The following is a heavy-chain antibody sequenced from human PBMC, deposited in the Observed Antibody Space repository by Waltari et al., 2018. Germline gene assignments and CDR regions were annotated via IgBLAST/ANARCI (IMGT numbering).Heavy chain of an antibody. V-gene: IGHV4-61*02. CDR3: ARDSALQLALDY. Sequence: QVQLQESGPGLVKPSQTLSLTCTVSGGSISSGSYYWSWIQQPAGKGLEWIGRIYTRGSTNYNPSLKMRFTISVDTAKNQFSLKLSSVTAADTAVYYCARDSALQLALDYWGQGTLVTVSS. CDR2: IYTRGST. D-gene: IGHD6-6*01. J-gene: IGHJ4*02. CDR1: GGSISSGSYY.